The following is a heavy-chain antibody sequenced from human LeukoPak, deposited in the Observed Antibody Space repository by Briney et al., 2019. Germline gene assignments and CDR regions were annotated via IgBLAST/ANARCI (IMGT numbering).Heavy chain of an antibody. V-gene: IGHV3-23*01. CDR3: AKDLSESGYTSFDY. Sequence: PGESLKISCKASGYSFSSYAMSWVRQAPGKGLEWVSAIRGSGGNTYYADSVKGRFTISRDNSKNTLSLQMNSLRAEDTAVYYCAKDLSESGYTSFDYWGQGTLVTVSS. D-gene: IGHD3-3*01. CDR1: GYSFSSYA. J-gene: IGHJ4*02. CDR2: IRGSGGNT.